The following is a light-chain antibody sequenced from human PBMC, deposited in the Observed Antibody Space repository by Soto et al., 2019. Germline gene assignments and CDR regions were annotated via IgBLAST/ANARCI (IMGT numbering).Light chain of an antibody. CDR2: AAS. CDR3: QQSYRTPPYT. J-gene: IGKJ2*01. Sequence: IQMTQSPSSVSASVGDRVTVTCRASQDISGRLAWFQQKPGKAPKLLIYAASSLQSGVPSRFRGSGSGTDFTLTISSLQPEDFATYYCQQSYRTPPYTFGQGTKLEIK. CDR1: QDISGR. V-gene: IGKV1-12*01.